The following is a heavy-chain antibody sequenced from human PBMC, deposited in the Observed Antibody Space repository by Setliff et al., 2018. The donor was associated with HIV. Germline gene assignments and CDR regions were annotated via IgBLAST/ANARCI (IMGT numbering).Heavy chain of an antibody. CDR2: INPNSGGT. D-gene: IGHD6-19*01. V-gene: IGHV1-2*02. J-gene: IGHJ3*02. CDR1: GYTFAGYY. CDR3: ARDQRQWLVQFAFDI. Sequence: ASVKVSCKASGYTFAGYYIHWVRQAPGQGLEWMGWINPNSGGTNYALKFQGRVTMTRDTSISTAYMELSRLRSDDTAVYYCARDQRQWLVQFAFDIWG.